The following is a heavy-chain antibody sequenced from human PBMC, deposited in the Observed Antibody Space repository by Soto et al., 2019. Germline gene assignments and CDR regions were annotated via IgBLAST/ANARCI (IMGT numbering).Heavy chain of an antibody. J-gene: IGHJ5*02. V-gene: IGHV1-18*01. Sequence: ASVKVSCKASGYTFTSYGIVWVRQAPGQGLEWMGWISAYDGNTDYVQKLQGRVTMTTDTSTTTAYMELRSLRSDDTAVYYCARVVPGAEAWFGPWGQGTLVTVSS. CDR2: ISAYDGNT. D-gene: IGHD2-2*01. CDR3: ARVVPGAEAWFGP. CDR1: GYTFTSYG.